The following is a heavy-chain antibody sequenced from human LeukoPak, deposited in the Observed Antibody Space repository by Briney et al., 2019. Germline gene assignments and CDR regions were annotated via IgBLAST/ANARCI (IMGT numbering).Heavy chain of an antibody. CDR2: INYGGGT. CDR3: ARHRRRNNWFDP. Sequence: SETLSLTCTVSGDSIRSDDYYCAWIRQAPGKGLEWIGHINYGGGTYYNPSRKGRVTMSVDASNTQFYLNLRSGTAADTATYYWARHRRRNNWFDPGGRGILVTVSS. CDR1: GDSIRSDDYY. V-gene: IGHV4-39*01. J-gene: IGHJ5*02.